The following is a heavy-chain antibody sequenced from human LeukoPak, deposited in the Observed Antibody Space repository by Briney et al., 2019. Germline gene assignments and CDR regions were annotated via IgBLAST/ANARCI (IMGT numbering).Heavy chain of an antibody. CDR1: GFTFSSYW. CDR2: ISWNSGSI. Sequence: PGGSLRLSCAASGFTFSSYWMHWVRQAPGKGLEWVSGISWNSGSIGYADSVKGRFTISRDNAKNSLYLQMNSLRAEDTALYYCAKDIVYYYGSGSRAFDIWGQGTMVTVSS. V-gene: IGHV3-9*01. J-gene: IGHJ3*02. CDR3: AKDIVYYYGSGSRAFDI. D-gene: IGHD3-10*01.